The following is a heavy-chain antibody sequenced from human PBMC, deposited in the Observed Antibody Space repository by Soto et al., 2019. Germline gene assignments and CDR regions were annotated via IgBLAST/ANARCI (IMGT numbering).Heavy chain of an antibody. CDR3: AKPLAVADWFDY. V-gene: IGHV3-23*01. CDR2: ISGSGGST. CDR1: GFTFSSYA. D-gene: IGHD6-19*01. Sequence: LRRSCAASGFTFSSYAMSWVRQAPGKGLEWVSAISGSGGSTYYADSVKGRFTISRDNSKNTLYLQMNSLRAEDTAVYYCAKPLAVADWFDYWGQGTLVTVSS. J-gene: IGHJ4*02.